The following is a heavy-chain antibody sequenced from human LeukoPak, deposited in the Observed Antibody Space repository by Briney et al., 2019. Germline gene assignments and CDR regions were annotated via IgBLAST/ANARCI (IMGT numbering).Heavy chain of an antibody. Sequence: GGSLRLSCAASGFTFSTYWISWVRQAPGKVLEWVADINEDGGEKYYVDSVKGRFTISRDNAKNSLYLQMNSLRAEDTAVYYCVREIRGSTDYWGQGTLVTVSS. J-gene: IGHJ4*02. D-gene: IGHD2-15*01. CDR2: INEDGGEK. CDR1: GFTFSTYW. V-gene: IGHV3-7*01. CDR3: VREIRGSTDY.